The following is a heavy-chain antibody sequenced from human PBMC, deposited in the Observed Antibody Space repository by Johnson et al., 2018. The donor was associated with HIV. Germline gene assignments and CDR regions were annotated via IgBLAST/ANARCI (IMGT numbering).Heavy chain of an antibody. CDR3: ARDGDSQQLPLGDAFDV. V-gene: IGHV3-30*14. CDR2: ISYDGSNQ. CDR1: GFTFNSYA. Sequence: QMQLVESGGGVDQPGRSLRLSCAASGFTFNSYAMHWVCQAPGKGLEWVAVISYDGSNQYYADSVRGRFTISRDDSKNTLYLQMNNLRVDDTGVYYCARDGDSQQLPLGDAFDVWGHGTMVTVSS. D-gene: IGHD6-13*01. J-gene: IGHJ3*01.